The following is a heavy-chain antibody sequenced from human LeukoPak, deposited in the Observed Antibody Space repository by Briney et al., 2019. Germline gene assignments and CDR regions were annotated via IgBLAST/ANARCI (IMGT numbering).Heavy chain of an antibody. J-gene: IGHJ4*02. V-gene: IGHV3-21*01. Sequence: PGGSLRLSCAASGFTFSSYSMNWVRQAPGKGLEWVSSISSSSSYIYYADSVKGRFTISRDNAKNSLYLQMNSLRAEDTAVYYCARDGDNYYGSGSYYRYYFDYWGQGTLVTVSS. CDR2: ISSSSSYI. CDR3: ARDGDNYYGSGSYYRYYFDY. D-gene: IGHD3-10*01. CDR1: GFTFSSYS.